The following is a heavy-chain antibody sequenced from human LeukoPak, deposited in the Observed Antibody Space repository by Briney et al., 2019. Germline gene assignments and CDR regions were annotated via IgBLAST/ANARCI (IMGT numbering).Heavy chain of an antibody. CDR1: GFTFSSYW. CDR3: ARAPDYYYMDV. V-gene: IGHV3-74*01. Sequence: PGGSLRLSCAASGFTFSSYWMHWVRQAPGKGLVWVSRINSDGSSTSYADSVKGRFTISGDNAKNTLYLQMNSLRAEDTAVYYCARAPDYYYMDVWGKGTTVTISS. J-gene: IGHJ6*03. CDR2: INSDGSST.